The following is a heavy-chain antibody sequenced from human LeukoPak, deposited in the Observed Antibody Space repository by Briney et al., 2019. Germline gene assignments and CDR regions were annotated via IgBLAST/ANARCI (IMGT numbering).Heavy chain of an antibody. CDR1: GYSFTNYR. V-gene: IGHV5-51*01. D-gene: IGHD5/OR15-5a*01. CDR2: IYPGDSDT. CDR3: ARRRTLRLDAFDP. J-gene: IGHJ5*02. Sequence: GEPLQISCKGSGYSFTNYRIGWVRQLPRKGLEWMGTIYPGDSDTRYSPSFQGQVTISVDKSISTAYLQWSSLKASDTAMYYCARRRTLRLDAFDPWGQGTLVTVSS.